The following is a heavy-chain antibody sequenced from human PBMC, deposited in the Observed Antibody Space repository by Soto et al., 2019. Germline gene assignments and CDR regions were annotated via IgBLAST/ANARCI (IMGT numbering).Heavy chain of an antibody. D-gene: IGHD3-16*02. CDR2: ISAYNGNT. CDR3: ARDRSTFGGVIAHYYYGMDV. J-gene: IGHJ6*02. CDR1: GYTFTSYG. Sequence: ASVKVSCKASGYTFTSYGISWVRQAPGQGLEWMGWISAYNGNTNYAQKLQGRVTMTTDTSTSTAYMELRSLRSDDTAVYYCARDRSTFGGVIAHYYYGMDVWGQGTTVTVSS. V-gene: IGHV1-18*01.